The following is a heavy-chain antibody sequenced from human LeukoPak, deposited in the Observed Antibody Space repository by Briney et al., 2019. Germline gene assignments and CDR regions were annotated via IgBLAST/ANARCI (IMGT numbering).Heavy chain of an antibody. J-gene: IGHJ4*02. Sequence: PGGSLRLSCAASGFTFSSYGMHWVRQAPGKGLEWVAVIWSEGNNKYYADSVKGRFTISGDNSKNTLYLQMNSLRDEDTAVYYCARWGSGGPLDYWGQGTLVTVSS. CDR2: IWSEGNNK. CDR3: ARWGSGGPLDY. D-gene: IGHD4-23*01. V-gene: IGHV3-33*01. CDR1: GFTFSSYG.